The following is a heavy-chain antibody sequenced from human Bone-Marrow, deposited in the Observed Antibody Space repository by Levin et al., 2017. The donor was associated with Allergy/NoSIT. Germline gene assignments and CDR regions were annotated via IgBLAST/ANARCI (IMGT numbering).Heavy chain of an antibody. CDR2: INPYNANT. CDR1: GYTFPNYG. CDR3: ARSIFGDYLDY. V-gene: IGHV1-18*01. Sequence: ASVKVSCKASGYTFPNYGITWVRQAPGQGLEWMGWINPYNANTNFAQKLQGRVTMTTDTSTSTVYMELRSLRSDDTAVYYCARSIFGDYLDYWGQGTLVTVSS. J-gene: IGHJ4*02. D-gene: IGHD3-3*01.